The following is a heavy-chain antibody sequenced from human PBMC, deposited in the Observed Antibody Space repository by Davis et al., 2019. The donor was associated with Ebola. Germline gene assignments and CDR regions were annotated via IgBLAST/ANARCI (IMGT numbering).Heavy chain of an antibody. V-gene: IGHV1-3*01. CDR1: GYSITDHA. Sequence: AASVKVSCNASGYSITDHAMHWVRQATGQRPEWMAWINPGNGKTYYSQNFEGRLTITGDSSASTAYMELSSLRSEDTAVYYCARETNWGYWYFDLWGRGTQVTVSS. CDR2: INPGNGKT. J-gene: IGHJ2*01. CDR3: ARETNWGYWYFDL. D-gene: IGHD7-27*01.